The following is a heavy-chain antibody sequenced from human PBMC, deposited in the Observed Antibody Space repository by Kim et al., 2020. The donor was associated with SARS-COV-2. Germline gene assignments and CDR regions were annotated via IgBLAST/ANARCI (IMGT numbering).Heavy chain of an antibody. CDR1: GGTFSSYA. CDR2: IIPIFGTA. J-gene: IGHJ3*02. Sequence: SVKVSCKASGGTFSSYAISWVRQAPGQGLEWMGGIIPIFGTANYAQKFQGRVTITADKSTSTAYMELSSLRSEDTAVYYCARMDYYDSSGYVAAFDIWGQGPMVTVSS. V-gene: IGHV1-69*06. CDR3: ARMDYYDSSGYVAAFDI. D-gene: IGHD3-22*01.